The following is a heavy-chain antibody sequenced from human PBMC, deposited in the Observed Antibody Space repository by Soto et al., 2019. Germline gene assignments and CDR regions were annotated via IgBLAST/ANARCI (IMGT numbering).Heavy chain of an antibody. D-gene: IGHD1-1*01. V-gene: IGHV3-30-3*01. CDR1: GFTFSSYA. CDR3: ARDMSTTNWFDP. CDR2: ISYDGSNK. J-gene: IGHJ5*02. Sequence: QVQLVESGGGVVQPGRSLRLSCAASGFTFSSYAMHWVRQAPGTGLEWVAVISYDGSNKYYADSVKGRFTISRDNSKNTLYLQMNSPRAEDTAVYYCARDMSTTNWFDPWGQGTLVTVSS.